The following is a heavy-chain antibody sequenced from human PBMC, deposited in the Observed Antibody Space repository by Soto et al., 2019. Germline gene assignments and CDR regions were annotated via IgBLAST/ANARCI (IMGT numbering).Heavy chain of an antibody. CDR1: GGSISSSSYY. CDR3: ARRRSDYGDARYFDL. CDR2: IYYSGST. V-gene: IGHV4-39*01. Sequence: PSETLSLTCTVSGGSISSSSYYWGWIRQPPGKGLEWIGSIYYSGSTYYNPSLKSRVTISVDTSKNQFSLKLSSVTAADTAVYYCARRRSDYGDARYFDLWGSGTLVTVAS. J-gene: IGHJ2*01. D-gene: IGHD4-17*01.